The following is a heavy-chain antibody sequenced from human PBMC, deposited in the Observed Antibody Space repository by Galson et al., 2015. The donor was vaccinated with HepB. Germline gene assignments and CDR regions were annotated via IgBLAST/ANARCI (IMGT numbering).Heavy chain of an antibody. V-gene: IGHV4-34*01. CDR3: ARGLYHYAPTGFYYYFDY. J-gene: IGHJ4*02. CDR1: NESFTSSY. CDR2: ISHSGNT. Sequence: ETLSLTCGVFNESFTSSYWNWIRQPPGKGMEWIGEISHSGNTNYNAPLKSRVTISMDTSKKHFTLNLRSVTAADTAIYYCARGLYHYAPTGFYYYFDYWSQGTLVTVSS. D-gene: IGHD2-15*01.